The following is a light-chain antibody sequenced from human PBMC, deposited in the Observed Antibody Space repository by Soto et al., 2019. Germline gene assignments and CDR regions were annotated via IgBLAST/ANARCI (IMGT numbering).Light chain of an antibody. Sequence: QSVLTQPPSVSGALGQRVTISCTGSSSNIGAGYDVHWYQQLPGTAPKLLIYGNSNRPSGVPDRFRGSKSGTSASLALTGLRPEDEADYYCQSYDSSLSGWVFGGGTKLTVL. CDR3: QSYDSSLSGWV. CDR1: SSNIGAGYD. V-gene: IGLV1-40*01. CDR2: GNS. J-gene: IGLJ3*02.